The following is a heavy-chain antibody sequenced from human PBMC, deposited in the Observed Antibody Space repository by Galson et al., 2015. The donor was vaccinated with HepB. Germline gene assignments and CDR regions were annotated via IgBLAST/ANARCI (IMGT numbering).Heavy chain of an antibody. Sequence: SLRLSCAASGFTFSNYAMSWVRQAPGKGLEWVSAISGSGDNTHYADSVKGRFTISRDNSKNTLYLQMNSLRAEDTAVYYCAKDLVRGVPGWGLDYWGRGTLVTVSS. V-gene: IGHV3-23*01. J-gene: IGHJ4*02. CDR1: GFTFSNYA. D-gene: IGHD3-10*01. CDR3: AKDLVRGVPGWGLDY. CDR2: ISGSGDNT.